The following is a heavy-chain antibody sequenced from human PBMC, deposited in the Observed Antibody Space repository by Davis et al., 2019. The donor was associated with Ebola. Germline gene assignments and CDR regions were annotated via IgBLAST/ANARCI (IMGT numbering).Heavy chain of an antibody. Sequence: MPSETLSLTCTVSGGSISSYYWSWIRQPPGKGLEWIGSIYYSGSTYYNPSLKSRVTISVDTSKNQFSLKLSFVTAADTAVYYCASGSNYQYYYYGMDVWGQGTTVTVSS. CDR1: GGSISSYY. D-gene: IGHD4-11*01. V-gene: IGHV4-59*05. CDR2: IYYSGST. CDR3: ASGSNYQYYYYGMDV. J-gene: IGHJ6*02.